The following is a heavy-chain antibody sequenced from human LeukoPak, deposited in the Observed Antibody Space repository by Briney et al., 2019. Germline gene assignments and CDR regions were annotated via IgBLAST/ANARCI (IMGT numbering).Heavy chain of an antibody. Sequence: SETLSLTCAVSGGSISSSNWWSWVRQPPGKGLEWIGEIYHSGSTNYNPSLKSRVTISVDKSKNQFPLKLSSVTAADTAVYYCARVLPQYCSSTSCYLLDPWGQGTLVTVSS. CDR2: IYHSGST. D-gene: IGHD2-2*01. J-gene: IGHJ5*02. CDR1: GGSISSSNW. CDR3: ARVLPQYCSSTSCYLLDP. V-gene: IGHV4-4*02.